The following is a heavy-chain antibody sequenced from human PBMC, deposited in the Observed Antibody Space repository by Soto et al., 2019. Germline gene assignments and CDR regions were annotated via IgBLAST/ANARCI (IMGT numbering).Heavy chain of an antibody. J-gene: IGHJ5*01. V-gene: IGHV3-23*01. D-gene: IGHD1-7*01. CDR2: SSATGAGT. CDR1: GFTFSSYG. CDR3: AKDRRAGGNYGFYFDF. Sequence: GGSLRLSCAASGFTFSSYGMTWVRQAPGKGLEWVSFSSATGAGTYYADSVKGRFTISRDNSKNTLYLQMTSLRADDTAVYYCAKDRRAGGNYGFYFDFWGQGALVTVSS.